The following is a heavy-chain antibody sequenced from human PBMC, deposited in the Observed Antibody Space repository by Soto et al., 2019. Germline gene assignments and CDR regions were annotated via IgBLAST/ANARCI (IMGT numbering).Heavy chain of an antibody. D-gene: IGHD5-12*01. CDR3: AKEGSSGLIDY. J-gene: IGHJ4*02. Sequence: GGSVRLSCAASGFSFSSYAMHWVRQAPGKGLEWVAVISYDGSNKYYADSVKGRFTISRDNSKNTLYLQMNSLRAEDTAVYYCAKEGSSGLIDYWSQGTLVTVSS. V-gene: IGHV3-30-3*01. CDR2: ISYDGSNK. CDR1: GFSFSSYA.